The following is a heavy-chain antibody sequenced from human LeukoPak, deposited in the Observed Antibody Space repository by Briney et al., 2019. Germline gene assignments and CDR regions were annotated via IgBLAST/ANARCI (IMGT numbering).Heavy chain of an antibody. CDR2: FLYSGGT. Sequence: PSETLSLTCTVSGGSISSGGFYWSWIRQPPGKGLEWIGTFLYSGGTYYNPSLKSRVTISVDTSKNQFSLKLSSVTAADTAVYYCARGGVVPAAILYYYYYMDVWGKGTTVTVSS. CDR1: GGSISSGGFY. CDR3: ARGGVVPAAILYYYYYMDV. J-gene: IGHJ6*03. D-gene: IGHD2-2*02. V-gene: IGHV4-30-2*03.